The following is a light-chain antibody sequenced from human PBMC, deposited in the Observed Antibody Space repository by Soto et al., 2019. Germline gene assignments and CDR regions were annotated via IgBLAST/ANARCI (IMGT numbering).Light chain of an antibody. V-gene: IGLV2-23*01. CDR1: SSDVGSYNH. CDR2: EDT. J-gene: IGLJ2*01. CDR3: CSYAGSSTIVV. Sequence: QSALTQPASVSGSPGQSITISCTGTSSDVGSYNHVSWYQQHPGKAPKLMIYEDTKRPSGVSNRFSGSKSGNTASLTISGVQDEDEDDYYYCSYAGSSTIVVFGGGTKLTVL.